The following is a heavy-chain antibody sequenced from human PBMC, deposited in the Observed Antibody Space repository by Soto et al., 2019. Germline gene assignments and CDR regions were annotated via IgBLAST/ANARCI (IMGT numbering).Heavy chain of an antibody. Sequence: QVQLVESGGGVVQPGRSLRLSCAASGFTFSSYAMHWVRQAPGKGLEWVAVISYDGSNKYYADSVKGRFTISRDNSKNTLYLQMNSLRAEDTAVYYCVREQQLVHRWFDPWGQGTLVTVSS. J-gene: IGHJ5*02. CDR2: ISYDGSNK. CDR3: VREQQLVHRWFDP. CDR1: GFTFSSYA. D-gene: IGHD6-13*01. V-gene: IGHV3-30-3*01.